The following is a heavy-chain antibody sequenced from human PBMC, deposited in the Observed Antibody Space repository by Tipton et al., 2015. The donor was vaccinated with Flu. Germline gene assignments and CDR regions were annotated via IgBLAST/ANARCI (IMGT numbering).Heavy chain of an antibody. Sequence: GSLRLSCAASGFTFSDYYMVWIRQAPGKGLECVSSITSSGNNIYYADSVKGRFTISRDNANNSVHLQMNSLRAEDSALYYCARCFFKGEAWWFDPWGQGTLVTVSS. V-gene: IGHV3-11*01. CDR1: GFTFSDYY. J-gene: IGHJ5*02. D-gene: IGHD2/OR15-2a*01. CDR3: ARCFFKGEAWWFDP. CDR2: ITSSGNNI.